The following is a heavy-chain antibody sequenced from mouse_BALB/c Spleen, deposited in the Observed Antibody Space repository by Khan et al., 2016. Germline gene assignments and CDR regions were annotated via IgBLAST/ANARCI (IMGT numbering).Heavy chain of an antibody. V-gene: IGHV14-4*02. J-gene: IGHJ2*01. CDR3: NAIYYGNYIYFDY. CDR2: IDPENGDP. CDR1: GFNIKDYY. Sequence: VQLQQPGAELVKSGASVKLSCTASGFNIKDYYMHWVKQRPAQGLEWIGWIDPENGDPECAPKFQGKATVTADTSSNTAYLRLSSLTSEDTAVYYCNAIYYGNYIYFDYWGQGTTLTVSS. D-gene: IGHD2-1*01.